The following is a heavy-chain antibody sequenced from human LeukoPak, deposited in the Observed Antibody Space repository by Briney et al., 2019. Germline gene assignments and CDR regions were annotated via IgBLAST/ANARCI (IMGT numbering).Heavy chain of an antibody. J-gene: IGHJ4*02. Sequence: SETLSLLYAVSTDSIPSNWGSWVRQPPGKGLEWIGEVHKSGSTNYYPSLQSRVTISIDKSKNQIALELTSVTAADTAVYYCAKEIVGAPAPGAYWGQGILVTVSS. CDR2: VHKSGST. CDR3: AKEIVGAPAPGAY. V-gene: IGHV4-4*02. D-gene: IGHD1-26*01. CDR1: TDSIPSNW.